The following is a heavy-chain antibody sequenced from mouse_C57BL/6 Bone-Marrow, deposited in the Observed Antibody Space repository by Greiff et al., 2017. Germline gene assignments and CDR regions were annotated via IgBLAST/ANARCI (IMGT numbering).Heavy chain of an antibody. D-gene: IGHD4-1*01. CDR1: GYTFTSYG. J-gene: IGHJ3*01. CDR2: IYPRSGNT. Sequence: QVQLQQSGAELARPGASVKLSCKASGYTFTSYGISWVKQRTGQGLEWIGEIYPRSGNTYYNEKFKGKATLTADKSSSTAYVELRSLTSEDSAVYFCARGDWDSGFAYWGQGTLVTVSA. V-gene: IGHV1-81*01. CDR3: ARGDWDSGFAY.